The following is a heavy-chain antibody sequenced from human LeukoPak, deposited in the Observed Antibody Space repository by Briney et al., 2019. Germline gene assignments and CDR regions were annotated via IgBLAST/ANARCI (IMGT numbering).Heavy chain of an antibody. CDR1: GFTFNSYW. D-gene: IGHD6-19*01. CDR3: ARLGSASSGWPESFDY. J-gene: IGHJ4*02. Sequence: GGSLRLSCAASGFTFNSYWMNWVRQAPGKGLEWVANIKRDGSEKYYVDSVKGRFTISRDNAKNSLDLQMNSLRVEDTAVYYCARLGSASSGWPESFDYWGQGTLVTVSS. V-gene: IGHV3-7*03. CDR2: IKRDGSEK.